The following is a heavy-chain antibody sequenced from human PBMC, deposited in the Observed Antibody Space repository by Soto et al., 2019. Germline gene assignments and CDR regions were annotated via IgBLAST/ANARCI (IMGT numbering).Heavy chain of an antibody. Sequence: QLQLQESGSGLVKPSQTLSLTCAVSGGSISSGDYSWSWIRQPPGKGLEWIGYIYHSGSTYYNPSLKSRVTISVDRSKNQFSLKLSSVTAADTAVYYCARGEVVALGYWGQGSLVTVSS. CDR1: GGSISSGDYS. CDR2: IYHSGST. J-gene: IGHJ4*02. D-gene: IGHD2-15*01. CDR3: ARGEVVALGY. V-gene: IGHV4-30-2*01.